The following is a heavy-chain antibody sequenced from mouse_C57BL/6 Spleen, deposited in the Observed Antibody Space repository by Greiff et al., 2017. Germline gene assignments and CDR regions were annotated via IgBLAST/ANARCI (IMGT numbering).Heavy chain of an antibody. J-gene: IGHJ4*01. CDR1: GYTFTSYG. CDR3: ASPFITTDRGDY. D-gene: IGHD1-1*01. CDR2: IYPRSGNT. Sequence: QVQLKQSGAELARPGASVKLSCKASGYTFTSYGISWVKQRTGQGLEWIGEIYPRSGNTYYNEKFKGKATLTADKSSSTAYMELRSLTSEDSAVYFCASPFITTDRGDYWGQGTSVTVSS. V-gene: IGHV1-81*01.